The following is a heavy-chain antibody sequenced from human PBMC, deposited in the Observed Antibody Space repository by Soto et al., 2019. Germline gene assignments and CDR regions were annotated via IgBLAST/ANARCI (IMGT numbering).Heavy chain of an antibody. D-gene: IGHD2-15*01. CDR1: GGSFSGYY. CDR2: INHSGST. V-gene: IGHV4-34*01. CDR3: ARAVLGGYCSGGSCRSYYMDV. Sequence: SETLSLTCAVYGGSFSGYYWSWIRQPPGKGLEWIGEINHSGSTNYNPSLKSRVTISVDTSKNQFSLKLSSVTAADTAVYYCARAVLGGYCSGGSCRSYYMDVWGKGTTVTVSS. J-gene: IGHJ6*03.